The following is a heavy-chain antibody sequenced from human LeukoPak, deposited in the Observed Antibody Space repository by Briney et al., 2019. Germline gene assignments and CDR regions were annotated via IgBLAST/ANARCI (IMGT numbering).Heavy chain of an antibody. J-gene: IGHJ4*02. V-gene: IGHV3-21*01. CDR2: ISSSSSYI. CDR3: AREGYYYGSGSSYFDY. CDR1: GFTFSSYS. D-gene: IGHD3-10*01. Sequence: PGGSLRLSCAASGFTFSSYSMNWVRQAPGKGLEWVSSISSSSSYIYYADSVKGRFTISRDNAKNSLYLQMNSRRAEDTAVYYCAREGYYYGSGSSYFDYWGQGTLVTVSS.